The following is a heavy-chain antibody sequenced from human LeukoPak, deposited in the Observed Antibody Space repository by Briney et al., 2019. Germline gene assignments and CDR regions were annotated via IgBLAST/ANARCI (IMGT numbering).Heavy chain of an antibody. D-gene: IGHD1-26*01. Sequence: PSETLSLTCTGSGGSISSYYWSWIRQPPGKGLEWIGYIYYSGSTNCNPSLKSRVTISVDTSKNQFSLKLSSVTAADTAVYYCARWSGSYSDYYYYYGMDVWGQGTTVTVSS. CDR1: GGSISSYY. J-gene: IGHJ6*02. CDR3: ARWSGSYSDYYYYYGMDV. CDR2: IYYSGST. V-gene: IGHV4-59*01.